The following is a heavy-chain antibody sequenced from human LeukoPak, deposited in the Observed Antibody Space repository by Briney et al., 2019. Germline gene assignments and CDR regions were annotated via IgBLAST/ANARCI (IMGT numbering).Heavy chain of an antibody. V-gene: IGHV4-39*01. CDR2: IYYSGST. CDR1: GGSISSSSYY. Sequence: SETLSLTCTVSGGSISSSSYYWGWIRQPPGKGLEWIGSIYYSGSTYYNPSLKSRVTISVDTSKNQFSLKLSSVTAADTAVYYCAAVLWFGEYRDYWGQGTLVTVSS. J-gene: IGHJ4*02. D-gene: IGHD3-10*01. CDR3: AAVLWFGEYRDY.